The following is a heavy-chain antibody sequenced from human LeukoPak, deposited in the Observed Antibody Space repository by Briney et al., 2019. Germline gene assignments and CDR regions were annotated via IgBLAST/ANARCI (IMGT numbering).Heavy chain of an antibody. D-gene: IGHD3-10*01. J-gene: IGHJ4*02. V-gene: IGHV4-34*01. CDR1: GGSFSGYY. CDR2: INHSGST. CDR3: ARFLLWFKNYFDY. Sequence: SETLSLTCAVYGGSFSGYYWSWIRQPPGKGLEWIGEINHSGSTNYSPSLKSRVTISVDTSKNQFSLKLSSVTAADTAVYYCARFLLWFKNYFDYWGQGTLVTVSS.